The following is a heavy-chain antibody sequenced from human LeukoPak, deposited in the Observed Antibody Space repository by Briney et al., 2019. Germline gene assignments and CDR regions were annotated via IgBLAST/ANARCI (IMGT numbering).Heavy chain of an antibody. D-gene: IGHD1-14*01. CDR1: GGSISSYY. CDR2: IYYSGNT. CDR3: ARRGSGASLEYYFDP. V-gene: IGHV4-59*08. J-gene: IGHJ2*01. Sequence: PSETLSLTCTVSGGSISSYYWSWIRQPPGKGLEYIGYIYYSGNTNSNPSLNSRVTISVDTSKNQFSLKLSSVTAADTAVYYCARRGSGASLEYYFDPWGRGTLVTVSS.